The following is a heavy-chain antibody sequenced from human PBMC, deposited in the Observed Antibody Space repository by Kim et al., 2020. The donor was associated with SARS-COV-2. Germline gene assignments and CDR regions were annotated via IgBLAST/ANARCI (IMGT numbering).Heavy chain of an antibody. CDR1: GFTFSSYW. CDR2: IKQDGSEK. CDR3: ARDGDYDFNYKTDY. V-gene: IGHV3-7*03. Sequence: GGSLRLSCAASGFTFSSYWMSWVRQAPGKGLEWVANIKQDGSEKYYVDSVKGRFTISRDNAKNSLYLQMNSLRAEDTAVYYCARDGDYDFNYKTDYWGQGTLVTVSS. D-gene: IGHD4-17*01. J-gene: IGHJ4*02.